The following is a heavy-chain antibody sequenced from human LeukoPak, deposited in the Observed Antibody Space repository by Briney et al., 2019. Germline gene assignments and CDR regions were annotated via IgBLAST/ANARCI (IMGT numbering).Heavy chain of an antibody. D-gene: IGHD3-22*01. V-gene: IGHV3-43*01. J-gene: IGHJ3*01. CDR1: GFTFDDYT. Sequence: PGGSLRLSCAASGFTFDDYTMHWVRQAPGKGLEWVSLISWDGGSTYYADSVKGRLTISRDNSKNTLYLQMNSLRAEDTAVYYCAKSKNFFDSSGSYDVCDVWGQGTVVTVSS. CDR3: AKSKNFFDSSGSYDVCDV. CDR2: ISWDGGST.